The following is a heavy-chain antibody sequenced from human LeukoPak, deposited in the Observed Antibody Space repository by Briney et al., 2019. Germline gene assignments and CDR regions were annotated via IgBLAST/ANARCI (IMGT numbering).Heavy chain of an antibody. CDR1: GLTFNRWR. J-gene: IGHJ2*01. CDR3: AGYGGAGTTHDWYFDF. Sequence: GGSLILSCAASGLTFNRWRMHWVRQAPGKGLVWVSRIEGDGSTTGYADAVKGRFTISRDNAKNALYLQMNGLRTEDAAVYYCAGYGGAGTTHDWYFDFWGRGTLVTVSS. V-gene: IGHV3-74*01. D-gene: IGHD1-14*01. CDR2: IEGDGSTT.